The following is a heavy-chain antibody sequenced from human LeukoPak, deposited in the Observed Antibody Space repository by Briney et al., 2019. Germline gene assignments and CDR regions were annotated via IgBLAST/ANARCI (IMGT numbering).Heavy chain of an antibody. CDR3: ARDLVDAFDI. D-gene: IGHD2-8*02. Sequence: SETLSLTCTVSGGSISSGSSYWSWIRQPAGKRLEWIGRIYSSGSTNYNPPLKSRVTISVDTSKNQFSLKLSSVTAADTAVYYCARDLVDAFDIWGQGTMVTVSS. V-gene: IGHV4-61*02. J-gene: IGHJ3*02. CDR1: GGSISSGSSY. CDR2: IYSSGST.